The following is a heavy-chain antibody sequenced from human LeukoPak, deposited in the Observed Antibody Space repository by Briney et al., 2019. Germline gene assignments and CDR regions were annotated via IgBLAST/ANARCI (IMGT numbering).Heavy chain of an antibody. D-gene: IGHD3-10*01. Sequence: ASVKVSCKASGYTFTCYYMHWVRQAPGQGLEWMGIINPSGGSTSYAQKFQGRVTMTRDTSTSTVYMELSSLRSEDTAVYYCARGGGYYGSGSYYPVGYWGQGTLVTVSS. V-gene: IGHV1-46*01. CDR1: GYTFTCYY. CDR3: ARGGGYYGSGSYYPVGY. CDR2: INPSGGST. J-gene: IGHJ4*02.